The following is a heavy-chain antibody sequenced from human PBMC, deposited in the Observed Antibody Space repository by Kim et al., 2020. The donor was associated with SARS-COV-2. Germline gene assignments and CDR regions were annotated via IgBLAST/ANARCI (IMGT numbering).Heavy chain of an antibody. CDR3: ARDPRVIEGYFDF. D-gene: IGHD2-21*01. J-gene: IGHJ4*02. Sequence: YYGESVKGRFTISRDNSKNTVYLQMNSLRAEDTAVYYCARDPRVIEGYFDFWGQGALVTVSS. V-gene: IGHV3-33*01.